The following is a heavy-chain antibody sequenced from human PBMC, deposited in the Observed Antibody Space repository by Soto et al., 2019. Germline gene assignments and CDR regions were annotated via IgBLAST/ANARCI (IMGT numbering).Heavy chain of an antibody. CDR3: AAEGDFWYYYYYGMDV. D-gene: IGHD3-3*01. V-gene: IGHV1-58*01. CDR2: IVVGSGNT. Sequence: SVKVSCKASGFTFTSSAVQWVRQARGQRLEWIGWIVVGSGNTNYAQKFQERVTITRDMSTSTAYMELSSLRSEDTAVYYCAAEGDFWYYYYYGMDVWGQGTTVTV. CDR1: GFTFTSSA. J-gene: IGHJ6*02.